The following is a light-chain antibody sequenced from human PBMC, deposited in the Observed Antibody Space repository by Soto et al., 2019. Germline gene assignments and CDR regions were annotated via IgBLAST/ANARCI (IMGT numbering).Light chain of an antibody. V-gene: IGLV1-40*01. Sequence: QSVLTQPPSVSGAPGQRVTISCTGSSSNIGPGYDVHWYQHLPGTAPKLLIYSNTNRPSEVPDRFSGSRSGTSASLAITGLQAEDEADYYCQSYDSSLSGSVFGTGTKVTVL. CDR3: QSYDSSLSGSV. CDR1: SSNIGPGYD. CDR2: SNT. J-gene: IGLJ1*01.